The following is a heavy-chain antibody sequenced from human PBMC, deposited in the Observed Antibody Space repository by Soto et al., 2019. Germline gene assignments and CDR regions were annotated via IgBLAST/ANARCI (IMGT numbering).Heavy chain of an antibody. CDR1: GGSISSSSYY. J-gene: IGHJ5*02. D-gene: IGHD3-9*01. CDR2: IYYSGST. Sequence: QLQLQESGPGLVKPSETLSLTCTVSGGSISSSSYYWGWIRQPPGKGLEWIGSIYYSGSTYYNPSLKSRVTISADTSKTQFSLQLSAVTAADTAVYYCARLGLYYDILPGSITNWFDPWGQGTLVTVSS. V-gene: IGHV4-39*01. CDR3: ARLGLYYDILPGSITNWFDP.